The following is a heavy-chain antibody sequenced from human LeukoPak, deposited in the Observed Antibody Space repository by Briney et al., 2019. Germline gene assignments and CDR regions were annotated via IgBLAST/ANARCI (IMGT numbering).Heavy chain of an antibody. Sequence: ASVKVSCKASGYTFTSYGISWVRQAPGQGLEWMGWISAYNGNTNYAQKLQGRVTMTTDTSTSTAYMELRSLRSDDTAVYYCARVAITMIRGPPTPYFDYWGQGTLVTVSS. V-gene: IGHV1-18*01. CDR3: ARVAITMIRGPPTPYFDY. J-gene: IGHJ4*02. D-gene: IGHD3-10*01. CDR2: ISAYNGNT. CDR1: GYTFTSYG.